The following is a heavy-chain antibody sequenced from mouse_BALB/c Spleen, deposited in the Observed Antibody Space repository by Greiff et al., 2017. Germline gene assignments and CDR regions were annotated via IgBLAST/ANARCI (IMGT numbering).Heavy chain of an antibody. CDR1: GFNIKDTY. J-gene: IGHJ3*01. D-gene: IGHD1-1*01. CDR2: IDPANGNT. V-gene: IGHV14-3*02. CDR3: APFITTATWFAY. Sequence: VQPQQSGAELVKPGASVKLSCTASGFNIKDTYMHWVKQRPEQGLEWIGRIDPANGNTKYDPKFQGKATITADTSSNTAYLQLSSLTSEDTAVYYCAPFITTATWFAYWGQGTLVTVSA.